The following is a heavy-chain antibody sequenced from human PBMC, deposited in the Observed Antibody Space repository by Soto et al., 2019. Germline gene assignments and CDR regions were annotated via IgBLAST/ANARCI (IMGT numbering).Heavy chain of an antibody. CDR1: GGTFSSYT. CDR3: ARHIAVAGQDDAFDI. Sequence: GASVKVSCKASGGTFSSYTISWVRQAPGQGLEWMGRIIPILGIANYAQKFQGRVTITADKSTSTAYMELSSLRSEDTAVYYCARHIAVAGQDDAFDIWGQGTMVTVSS. V-gene: IGHV1-69*02. CDR2: IIPILGIA. J-gene: IGHJ3*02. D-gene: IGHD6-19*01.